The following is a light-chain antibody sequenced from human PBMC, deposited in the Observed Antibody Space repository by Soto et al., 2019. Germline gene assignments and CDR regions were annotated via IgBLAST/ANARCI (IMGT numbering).Light chain of an antibody. J-gene: IGLJ2*01. V-gene: IGLV3-1*01. CDR3: QAWDSSTVL. Sequence: SYELTQPPSVSVSPGQTASITCSGDKLGDKYACWYQQKPGQSPVLVIYQDNKRPSGIPERFSGSSSGNTATLIISGTQAMDEADYYCQAWDSSTVLFGGGTKVTVL. CDR2: QDN. CDR1: KLGDKY.